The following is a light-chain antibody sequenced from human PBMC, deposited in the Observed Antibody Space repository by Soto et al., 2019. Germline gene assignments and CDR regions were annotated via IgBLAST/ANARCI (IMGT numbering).Light chain of an antibody. CDR1: DSNIGFYNF. V-gene: IGLV2-11*01. CDR3: ASYAGSYTYV. Sequence: QSALTQPRSVSGSPGQSVTISCTGTDSNIGFYNFVSWYQQHPDKAPHLVIYDVNKRPSGVPYRFSGSKAGTTASLTISVLQADEEADYYCASYAGSYTYVFGIGTKVTVL. J-gene: IGLJ1*01. CDR2: DVN.